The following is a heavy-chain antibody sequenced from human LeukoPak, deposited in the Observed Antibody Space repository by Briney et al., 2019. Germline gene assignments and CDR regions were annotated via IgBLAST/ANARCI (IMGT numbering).Heavy chain of an antibody. Sequence: GGSLRLSCAASGFTFSGYWMHWVRQVPGKGLVWVSHIDRDGSGTTYADSVKGRFTISRDNVKNTLYLQMNSLRAEDTAIYYCARDVWRGDNWIYGRGWFDPWGQGILVTVSS. V-gene: IGHV3-74*03. CDR3: ARDVWRGDNWIYGRGWFDP. D-gene: IGHD1-20*01. J-gene: IGHJ5*01. CDR2: IDRDGSGT. CDR1: GFTFSGYW.